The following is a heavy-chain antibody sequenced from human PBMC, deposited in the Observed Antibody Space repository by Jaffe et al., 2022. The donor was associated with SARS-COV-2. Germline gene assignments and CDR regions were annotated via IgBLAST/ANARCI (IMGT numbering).Heavy chain of an antibody. V-gene: IGHV4-59*08. Sequence: QVQLQESGPGLVKPSETLSLTCTVSGGSISSYYWSWIRQPPGKGLEWIGYIYYSGSTNYNPSLKSRVTISVDTSKNQFSLKLSSVTAADTAVYYCARQKRYCSGGSCYREGFDYWGQGTLVTVSS. J-gene: IGHJ4*02. CDR3: ARQKRYCSGGSCYREGFDY. CDR1: GGSISSYY. D-gene: IGHD2-15*01. CDR2: IYYSGST.